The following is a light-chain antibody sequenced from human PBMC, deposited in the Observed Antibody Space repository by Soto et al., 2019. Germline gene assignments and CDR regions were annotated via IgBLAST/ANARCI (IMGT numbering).Light chain of an antibody. J-gene: IGLJ2*01. CDR2: YDS. V-gene: IGLV3-21*04. Sequence: SYELTQPPSVSVAPGKTARITCGGTNIGSTSVHWYQQKPGQAPVLVIYYDSDRPSGIPERFSGSNSGNTATLTISRVEAGDEADYYCQVWDSSSDHVVFGGGTKLTVL. CDR3: QVWDSSSDHVV. CDR1: NIGSTS.